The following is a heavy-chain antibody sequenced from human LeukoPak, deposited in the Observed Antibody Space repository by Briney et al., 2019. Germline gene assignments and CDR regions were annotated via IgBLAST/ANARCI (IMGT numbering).Heavy chain of an antibody. CDR1: GFTFSSYG. CDR3: AKGRGWEASYYYYYMDV. D-gene: IGHD1-26*01. Sequence: PGGSLRLSSAASGFTFSSYGIHWVRQAPGKGLEWVAFIRYDGSNKYYTDSVKGRFTISRDNSKNTLYLQMNSLRAEDTAVYYCAKGRGWEASYYYYYMDVWGKGTTVTISS. J-gene: IGHJ6*03. CDR2: IRYDGSNK. V-gene: IGHV3-30*02.